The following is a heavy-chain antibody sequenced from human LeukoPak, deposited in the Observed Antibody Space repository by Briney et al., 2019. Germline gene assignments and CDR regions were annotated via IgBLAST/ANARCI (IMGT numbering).Heavy chain of an antibody. CDR2: INPSGSVK. J-gene: IGHJ4*02. CDR3: VKDSPPRYSGSPPAY. Sequence: GGSLRLSCAASGFTFSTYWMNWARQAPGKGLEWVASINPSGSVKYYVNSVKGRFTISRDNAKNSLYLQMNSLRADDTAVYYCVKDSPPRYSGSPPAYWGQGTLVTVSS. CDR1: GFTFSTYW. D-gene: IGHD1-26*01. V-gene: IGHV3-7*03.